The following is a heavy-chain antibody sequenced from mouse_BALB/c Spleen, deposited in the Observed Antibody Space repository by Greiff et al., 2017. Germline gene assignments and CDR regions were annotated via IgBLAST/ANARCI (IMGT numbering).Heavy chain of an antibody. J-gene: IGHJ4*01. V-gene: IGHV5-12-1*01. Sequence: EVQRVESGGGLVKPGGSLKLSCAASGFAFSSYDMSWVRQTPEKRLEWVAYISSGGGSTYYPDTVKGRFTISRDNAKNTLYLQMSSLKSEDTAMYYCARHRTTAPYAMDYWGQGTSVTVSS. D-gene: IGHD1-2*01. CDR3: ARHRTTAPYAMDY. CDR2: ISSGGGST. CDR1: GFAFSSYD.